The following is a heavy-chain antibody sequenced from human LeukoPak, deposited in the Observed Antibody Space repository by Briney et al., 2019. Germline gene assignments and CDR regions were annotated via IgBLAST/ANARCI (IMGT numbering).Heavy chain of an antibody. V-gene: IGHV3-23*01. CDR1: GFTVSSNY. J-gene: IGHJ4*02. CDR2: ISGSGGST. CDR3: AKYNDNSPKRNHICY. D-gene: IGHD3-9*01. Sequence: GGSLRLSCAASGFTVSSNYMSWVRQAPGKGLERVSAISGSGGSTYYADSVKGRFTISRDNSKNTLYLQMNSLRAEDTAVYYCAKYNDNSPKRNHICYWGQGTLVTVSS.